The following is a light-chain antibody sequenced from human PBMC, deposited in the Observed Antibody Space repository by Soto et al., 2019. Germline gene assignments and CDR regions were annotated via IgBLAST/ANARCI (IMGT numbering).Light chain of an antibody. CDR3: QQYNNWPLT. CDR2: GAS. Sequence: EIVMTQSPATLSVSPGERAPLSCRARQSVSSTLAWYQQKPGQAPRLLIYGASTRATGIPARFSGSGSGTEFTLNISSLQSEDFAVYYCQQYNNWPLTFGQGTRLEIK. CDR1: QSVSST. V-gene: IGKV3-15*01. J-gene: IGKJ5*01.